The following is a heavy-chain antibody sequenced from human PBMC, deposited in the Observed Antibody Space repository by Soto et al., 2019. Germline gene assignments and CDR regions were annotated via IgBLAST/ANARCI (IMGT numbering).Heavy chain of an antibody. D-gene: IGHD3-10*01. CDR2: ISRSSTGI. CDR3: ARAVTWGLDV. J-gene: IGHJ6*02. Sequence: EVQLVESGGGLVQPGGSLRLSCAASGFTFSLYSMRWVRQAPGKGLEWVSYISRSSTGIHYADSVKGRFTISRDDATNSMHLQINSLRDGDTAVYYCARAVTWGLDVWGPGNTVSISS. V-gene: IGHV3-48*02. CDR1: GFTFSLYS.